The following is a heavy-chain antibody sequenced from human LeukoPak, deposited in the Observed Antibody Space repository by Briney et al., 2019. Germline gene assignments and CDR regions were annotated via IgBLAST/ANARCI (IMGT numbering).Heavy chain of an antibody. CDR3: ARDRYNPHYYDSSGTFDY. D-gene: IGHD3-22*01. Sequence: ASVKVSCKASGYTFTSYGISWVRQAPGQGLEWMGWINPNSGGTNYAQKFQGRVTMTRDTSISTAYMELSRLRSDDTAVYYCARDRYNPHYYDSSGTFDYWGQGTLVTVSS. V-gene: IGHV1-2*02. CDR2: INPNSGGT. J-gene: IGHJ4*02. CDR1: GYTFTSYG.